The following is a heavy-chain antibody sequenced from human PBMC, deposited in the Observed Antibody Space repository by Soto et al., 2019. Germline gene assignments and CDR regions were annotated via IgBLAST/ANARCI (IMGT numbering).Heavy chain of an antibody. CDR2: ISRDGSVK. J-gene: IGHJ4*02. CDR3: AGEIASGY. CDR1: GFTFSTCG. V-gene: IGHV3-30*03. D-gene: IGHD2-21*01. Sequence: QVQLVESGGGVVQPGTSLRLSCVASGFTFSTCGMHWVRQAPGKGLEWVAVISRDGSVKYYADSVKGRFTISRDTSKNTLYLQMISLRAEDTAVYYCAGEIASGYWGQGTLVTVSS.